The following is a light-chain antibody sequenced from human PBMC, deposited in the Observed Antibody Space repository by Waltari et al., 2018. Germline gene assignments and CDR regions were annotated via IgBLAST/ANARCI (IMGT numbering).Light chain of an antibody. Sequence: DIQMTQSPSSASASVGDRVTISCRASQDVSTWVAWYQQKPGEPPKLLIHGSTTLQSGVPSRFSGSGSGTDFTLTINGLQPDDFASYLCQQTDSFPLTFGGGTKVDIK. CDR3: QQTDSFPLT. V-gene: IGKV1-12*01. CDR1: QDVSTW. J-gene: IGKJ4*01. CDR2: GST.